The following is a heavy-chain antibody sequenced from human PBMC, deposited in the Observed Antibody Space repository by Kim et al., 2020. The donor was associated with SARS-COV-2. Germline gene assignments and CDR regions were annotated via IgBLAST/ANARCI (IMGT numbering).Heavy chain of an antibody. D-gene: IGHD3-16*02. CDR3: AGRESYLHAFDI. Sequence: GGSLRLSCAASGFTLTNYAMSWVRQAPGKGLEWVSGISETDDDTYYADFLKGRITISRDSSGQTLYLQMNNLRAEDTAVYYCAGRESYLHAFDIWGQGTMVTVSS. CDR1: GFTLTNYA. V-gene: IGHV3-23*01. CDR2: ISETDDDT. J-gene: IGHJ3*02.